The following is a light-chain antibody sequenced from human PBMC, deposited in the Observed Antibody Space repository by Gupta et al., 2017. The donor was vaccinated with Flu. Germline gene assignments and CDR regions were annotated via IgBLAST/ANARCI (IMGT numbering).Light chain of an antibody. CDR1: SSNIGSDT. J-gene: IGLJ3*02. CDR3: AQWDDTLDGPV. V-gene: IGLV1-44*01. Sequence: RVTISCSGSSSNIGSDTVSWYQQFPGAAPKVLIYNNDQRPSGAPDRFSGTKSGASASLSIDGLQSEDEAIYYCAQWDDTLDGPVFGGGTRLTVL. CDR2: NND.